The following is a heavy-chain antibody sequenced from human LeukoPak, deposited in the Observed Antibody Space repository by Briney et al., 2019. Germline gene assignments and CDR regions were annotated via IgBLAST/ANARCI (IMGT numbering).Heavy chain of an antibody. D-gene: IGHD2-15*01. CDR1: GYTFTSYY. V-gene: IGHV1-69*13. CDR2: IIPIFGTA. J-gene: IGHJ6*02. Sequence: SVKVSCKASGYTFTSYYMHWVRQAPGQGLEWMGGIIPIFGTANYAQKFQGRVTITADESTSTAYMELSSLRSEDTAVYYCARERFGCSDGSCYSRLAYYYGMDVWGQGTTVTVSS. CDR3: ARERFGCSDGSCYSRLAYYYGMDV.